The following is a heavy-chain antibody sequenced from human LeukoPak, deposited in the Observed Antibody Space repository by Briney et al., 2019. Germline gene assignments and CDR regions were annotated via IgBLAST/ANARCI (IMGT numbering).Heavy chain of an antibody. CDR2: INHSGST. CDR3: ARMACSSPGDFDY. Sequence: SETLSLTCAVYGGSFSGYYWSWIRQPPGKGLEWIGEINHSGSTNYNPSLKSRVTISVDTSKNQFSLKLSSVTAADTAVYYCARMACSSPGDFDYWGQGTLVTVS. V-gene: IGHV4-34*01. CDR1: GGSFSGYY. D-gene: IGHD6-13*01. J-gene: IGHJ4*02.